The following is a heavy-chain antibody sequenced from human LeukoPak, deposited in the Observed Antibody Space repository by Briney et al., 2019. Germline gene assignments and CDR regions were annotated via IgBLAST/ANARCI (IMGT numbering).Heavy chain of an antibody. J-gene: IGHJ4*02. D-gene: IGHD6-13*01. CDR3: AKDDSSSWDYFDY. CDR2: ISGSGGST. CDR1: GFTFSSYA. Sequence: GGSLRLSYAASGFTFSSYAMSWVRQAPGKGLEWVSAISGSGGSTYYADSVKGRFTISRDNSKNTLYLQMNSLRAEDTAVYYCAKDDSSSWDYFDYWGQGTLVTVSS. V-gene: IGHV3-23*01.